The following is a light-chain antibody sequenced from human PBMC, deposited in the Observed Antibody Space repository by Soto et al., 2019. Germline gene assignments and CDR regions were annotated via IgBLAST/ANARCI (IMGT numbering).Light chain of an antibody. V-gene: IGLV2-14*01. CDR3: SSYVSYSTFVV. CDR2: GVS. J-gene: IGLJ2*01. CDR1: RSDIGSYNY. Sequence: QSALTQPASVSGSPGQSITISCSGTRSDIGSYNYVAWYQQFPGKTPKILIYGVSNRPSGVSSRFSGSKSGNTASLTISGLQAEDEADYYCSSYVSYSTFVVFGGGTKLTVL.